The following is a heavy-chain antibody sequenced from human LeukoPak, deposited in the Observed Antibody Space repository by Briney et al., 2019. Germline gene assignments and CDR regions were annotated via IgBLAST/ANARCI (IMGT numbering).Heavy chain of an antibody. CDR2: IDSDGSTT. J-gene: IGHJ4*02. V-gene: IGHV3-74*01. CDR1: GFTFSDYW. CDR3: TRAYYYTSSGDDY. D-gene: IGHD3-22*01. Sequence: GGSLRLSCAASGFTFSDYWMRWVRQAPGKGLVWVSRIDSDGSTTTYADSVKGRFTISRDNAKNTLYLQMNSLRAEDTAVYYCTRAYYYTSSGDDYWGQGTQVTVSS.